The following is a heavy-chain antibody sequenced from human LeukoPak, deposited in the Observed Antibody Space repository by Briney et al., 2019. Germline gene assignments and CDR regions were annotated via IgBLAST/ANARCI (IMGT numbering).Heavy chain of an antibody. J-gene: IGHJ4*02. CDR3: ASRAFLLAGSHTFDN. CDR2: IYYSGST. V-gene: IGHV4-59*01. D-gene: IGHD3-3*02. Sequence: PSETLSLTCTVSGGSISSYYWSWIRQPPGKGLEWIGYIYYSGSTNYNPSLKSRVTISVDTSKNQFSLKLSSVTAADTAVYYCASRAFLLAGSHTFDNWGRGTLVTVSS. CDR1: GGSISSYY.